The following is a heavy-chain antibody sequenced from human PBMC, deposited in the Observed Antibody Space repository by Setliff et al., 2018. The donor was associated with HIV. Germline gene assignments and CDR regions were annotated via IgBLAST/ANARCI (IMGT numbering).Heavy chain of an antibody. V-gene: IGHV4-39*01. Sequence: SETLSLTCTVSGGSISDSRYYWGWIRQPPGKGLEWIGNIYYSGSTYYNPSLKSRVTISVDTSKNQFSLKLSSVTAADTAVYYCARQGRLGSEWGQGTLVTVSS. J-gene: IGHJ4*02. D-gene: IGHD6-25*01. CDR3: ARQGRLGSE. CDR1: GGSISDSRYY. CDR2: IYYSGST.